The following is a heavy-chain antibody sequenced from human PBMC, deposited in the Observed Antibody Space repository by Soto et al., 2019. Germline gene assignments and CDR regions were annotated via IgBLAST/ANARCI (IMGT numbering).Heavy chain of an antibody. J-gene: IGHJ4*02. V-gene: IGHV4-39*01. D-gene: IGHD4-17*01. CDR2: AHSTGST. CDR1: GGSISTNSYY. Sequence: PSETLSLTCTVSGGSISTNSYYGGWIRQPPGKGLEWIGCAHSTGSTYYNPSLKSRVTIYVDTSKNQFSLKLTSVTAADTAVYYCASGSTVTTGDFWGQRTLVTV. CDR3: ASGSTVTTGDF.